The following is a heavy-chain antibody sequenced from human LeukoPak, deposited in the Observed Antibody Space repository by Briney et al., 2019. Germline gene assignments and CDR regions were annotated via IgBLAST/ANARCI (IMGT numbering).Heavy chain of an antibody. V-gene: IGHV3-7*01. J-gene: IGHJ5*02. Sequence: GGSLRLSCAASGFTFSNAWMTWVRQAPGKGLEWVAKIKQDGSEVYYVDFVKGRFTISRDNARNSLYLQMNSLRAEDTAVYYCARDVTYHGGDWFDPWGQGTLVTVSS. CDR3: ARDVTYHGGDWFDP. CDR1: GFTFSNAW. CDR2: IKQDGSEV. D-gene: IGHD4-23*01.